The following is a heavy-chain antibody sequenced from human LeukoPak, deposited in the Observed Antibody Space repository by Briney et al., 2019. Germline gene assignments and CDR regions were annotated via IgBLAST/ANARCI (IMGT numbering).Heavy chain of an antibody. Sequence: ASVKVSCKVSGYTLTELSMHWVRQAPGKGLGWMGGFDPEDGETIYAQKFQGRVTMTEDTSTDTAYMELSSLRSEDTAVYYCATLAAADMYYFDYWGQGTLVTVSS. J-gene: IGHJ4*02. V-gene: IGHV1-24*01. CDR1: GYTLTELS. D-gene: IGHD6-13*01. CDR3: ATLAAADMYYFDY. CDR2: FDPEDGET.